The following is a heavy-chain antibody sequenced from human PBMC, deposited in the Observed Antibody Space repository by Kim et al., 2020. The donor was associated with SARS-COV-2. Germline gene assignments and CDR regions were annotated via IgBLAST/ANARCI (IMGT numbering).Heavy chain of an antibody. D-gene: IGHD3-9*01. J-gene: IGHJ4*02. CDR3: ARTDYDILDPNFDY. CDR2: ISAYNGNT. CDR1: GYTFTSYG. Sequence: ASVKVSCKASGYTFTSYGITWVRQAPGQGLEWMGWISAYNGNTNYAQKLQGRVTMTTDTSTSTAYMELRSLRSDDTAVYYCARTDYDILDPNFDYWGQGTLVTVSS. V-gene: IGHV1-18*04.